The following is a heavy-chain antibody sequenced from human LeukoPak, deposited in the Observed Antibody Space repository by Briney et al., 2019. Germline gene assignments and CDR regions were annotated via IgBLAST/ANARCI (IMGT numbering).Heavy chain of an antibody. Sequence: GGSLRLSCAASGFIFSDYYVTWLRQAPGKGLEWISYISETGTTIHYAGSVKGRFTVSRDNTKNSLYLQMNSLRVEDTAVYYCARTIFGVDTNWFDPWGQGTLVTVSS. D-gene: IGHD3-3*01. CDR2: ISETGTTI. V-gene: IGHV3-11*04. J-gene: IGHJ5*02. CDR3: ARTIFGVDTNWFDP. CDR1: GFIFSDYY.